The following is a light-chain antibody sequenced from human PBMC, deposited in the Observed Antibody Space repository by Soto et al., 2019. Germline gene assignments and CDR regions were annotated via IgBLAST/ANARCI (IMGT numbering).Light chain of an antibody. Sequence: QSGLTQPASVSRSPGQSITISCTGTTRDVGSYNLVSWYQHHPGKTPKLMIYEGSRRPSVVSNRFSASKSGNAASLTISGLQAEDEAEYYCCSYETSSTYVFGSGTKVTVL. CDR2: EGS. J-gene: IGLJ1*01. V-gene: IGLV2-23*01. CDR1: TRDVGSYNL. CDR3: CSYETSSTYV.